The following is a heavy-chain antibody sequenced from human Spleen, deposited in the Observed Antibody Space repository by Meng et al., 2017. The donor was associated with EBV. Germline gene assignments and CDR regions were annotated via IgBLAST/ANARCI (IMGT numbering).Heavy chain of an antibody. V-gene: IGHV2-5*02. CDR2: IYWDDDK. CDR3: AHSPYCGGDCYSGWGWFDP. J-gene: IGHJ5*02. Sequence: QIPLKGFGPTRGNPTQTLTLTCTFPGFSLSTSGVGVGWIRQPPGKALEWLALIYWDDDKRYSPSLKNRLTITKDTSKNQVVLTMTNMDPVDTATYYCAHSPYCGGDCYSGWGWFDPWGQGTLVTVSS. CDR1: GFSLSTSGVG. D-gene: IGHD2-21*01.